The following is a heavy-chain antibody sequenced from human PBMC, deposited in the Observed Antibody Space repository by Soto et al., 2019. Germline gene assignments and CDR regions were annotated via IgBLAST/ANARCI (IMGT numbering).Heavy chain of an antibody. J-gene: IGHJ6*02. CDR2: ISSSNAHT. CDR3: ARGRSSSWCMDGLDV. Sequence: PGGSLRLSCAASEFDFSDYYMSWIRQAPGKGLEWVSYISSSNAHTDYADSVKGRFTISRDNAKKSLYLQMNSLRVEDTAVYYCARGRSSSWCMDGLDVWGQGXTVTVSS. CDR1: EFDFSDYY. V-gene: IGHV3-11*06. D-gene: IGHD6-13*01.